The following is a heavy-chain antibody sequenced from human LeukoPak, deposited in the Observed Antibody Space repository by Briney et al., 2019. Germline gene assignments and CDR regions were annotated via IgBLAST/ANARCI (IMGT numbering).Heavy chain of an antibody. V-gene: IGHV4-38-2*01. D-gene: IGHD3-9*01. J-gene: IGHJ4*02. CDR3: ARTAHGYYDILTGYYIGYYFDY. CDR2: IYHSGST. CDR1: GYSISSGYY. Sequence: PSETLSLTCAVSGYSISSGYYWGWIRQPPGKGLEWIGSIYHSGSTYYNPSLKSRVTISVDTSKNQFSLKLSSVTAADTAVYYSARTAHGYYDILTGYYIGYYFDYWGQGTLVTVSS.